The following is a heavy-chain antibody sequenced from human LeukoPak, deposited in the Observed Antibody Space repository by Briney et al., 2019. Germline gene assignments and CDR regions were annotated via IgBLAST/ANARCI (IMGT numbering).Heavy chain of an antibody. Sequence: SGGSLRLSCAASGFTFSSYAMSWVRQAPGKGREWVSDISGSGAGTYYADSVKGRFTISRDNSKNTVYLQMNSLRAEDTAIYYCARDSPSITPDYWGQGTLVTVSS. CDR1: GFTFSSYA. CDR3: ARDSPSITPDY. V-gene: IGHV3-23*01. J-gene: IGHJ4*02. CDR2: ISGSGAGT. D-gene: IGHD1-20*01.